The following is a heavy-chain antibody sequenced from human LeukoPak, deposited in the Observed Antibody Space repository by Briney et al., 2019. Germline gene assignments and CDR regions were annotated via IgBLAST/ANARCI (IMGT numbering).Heavy chain of an antibody. J-gene: IGHJ4*02. V-gene: IGHV4-39*07. CDR1: GGSISSSSYY. CDR3: ARSLIAATGTFFY. Sequence: PSETLSLTCTVSGGSISSSSYYWGWIRQPPGKGLEWIGSIYYSGSTYYNPSLKSRVTISVDTSKNQFSLKLSSVTAADTAVYYCARSLIAATGTFFYWGQGTLVTVSS. CDR2: IYYSGST. D-gene: IGHD6-13*01.